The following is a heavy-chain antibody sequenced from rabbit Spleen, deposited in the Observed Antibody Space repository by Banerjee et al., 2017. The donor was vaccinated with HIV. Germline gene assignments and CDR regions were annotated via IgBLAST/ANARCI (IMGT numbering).Heavy chain of an antibody. V-gene: IGHV1S40*01. CDR1: GFSFSSNYY. D-gene: IGHD5-1*01. CDR3: SIDLVAFIGLYFNL. CDR2: IRGVNSDNA. J-gene: IGHJ4*01. Sequence: QSLEESRGGLVQPGASLTLTCKASGFSFSSNYYICWVRQAPGKGLEWIACIRGVNSDNAYCACCAKGRLTISKTSSTSLTLQITSLTAVDTATYVCSIDLVAFIGLYFNLWGQGTLVTVS.